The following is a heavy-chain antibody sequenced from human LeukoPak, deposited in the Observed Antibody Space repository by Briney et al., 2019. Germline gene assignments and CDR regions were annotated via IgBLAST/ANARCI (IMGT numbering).Heavy chain of an antibody. Sequence: EASVKVSCKASGYTFTSYGISWVRPAPGQGLEWMGWISAYNGNTNYAQKLQGRVTMTTDTSTSTVYMELRSLRSDDTAVYYCARDHDSSGYYPYFDYWGQGTLVTVSS. J-gene: IGHJ4*02. CDR2: ISAYNGNT. D-gene: IGHD3-22*01. CDR3: ARDHDSSGYYPYFDY. V-gene: IGHV1-18*01. CDR1: GYTFTSYG.